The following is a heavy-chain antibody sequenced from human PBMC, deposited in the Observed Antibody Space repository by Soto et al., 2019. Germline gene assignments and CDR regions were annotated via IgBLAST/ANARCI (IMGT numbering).Heavy chain of an antibody. CDR3: ARAVAGTSILDS. CDR2: TIPIVDRA. J-gene: IGHJ4*02. D-gene: IGHD6-19*01. CDR1: GGTFSTST. V-gene: IGHV1-69*08. Sequence: QVQLVQSGAEVKKPGSSVKISCQASGGTFSTSTISWVRQAPGQGLEWMGRTIPIVDRAIYAQNFQGRVTMTADKSTNTVNMEMFSLRSDDTAVYYCARAVAGTSILDSWGQGTLVTVSS.